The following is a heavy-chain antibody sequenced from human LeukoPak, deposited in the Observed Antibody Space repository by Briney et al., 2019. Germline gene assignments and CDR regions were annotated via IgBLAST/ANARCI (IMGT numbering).Heavy chain of an antibody. CDR2: ISGSGGST. D-gene: IGHD3-10*01. Sequence: GGSLRLSCAASGFTFSSYAMSWVRQAPGKGLEWVSAISGSGGSTYYADSVKGRFTISRDNSKNTLYLQMNSLRAEDTAVYYCVTSYGSTRNFDYWGQGTLVTVSS. CDR1: GFTFSSYA. J-gene: IGHJ4*02. CDR3: VTSYGSTRNFDY. V-gene: IGHV3-23*01.